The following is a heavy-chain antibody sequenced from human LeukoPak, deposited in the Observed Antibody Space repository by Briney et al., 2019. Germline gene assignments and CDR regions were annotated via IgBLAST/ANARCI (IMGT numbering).Heavy chain of an antibody. V-gene: IGHV1-2*06. J-gene: IGHJ4*02. Sequence: ASVKVSCKASGYTFTGYYMHWVRQAPGQGLEWMGRINPNSGGTNYAQKFQGRVTMTRDTSISTAYMELSRLRSEDTAVYYCARRYDSSGYYGYWGQGTLVTVSS. CDR3: ARRYDSSGYYGY. CDR1: GYTFTGYY. D-gene: IGHD3-22*01. CDR2: INPNSGGT.